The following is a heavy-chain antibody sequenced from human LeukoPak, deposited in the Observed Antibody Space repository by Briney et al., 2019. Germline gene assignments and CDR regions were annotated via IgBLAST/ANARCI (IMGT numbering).Heavy chain of an antibody. CDR3: VRAGPAAPLDY. Sequence: VASVKVSCKASGYSFTDYYIHWVRQAPGQGFEWMGWINPKSGATDYSQKFQGRDTLTRDTSIAAAYMELSNLRSDDTAVYYCVRAGPAAPLDYWGQGTLVTVSP. V-gene: IGHV1-2*02. D-gene: IGHD2-15*01. CDR1: GYSFTDYY. CDR2: INPKSGAT. J-gene: IGHJ4*02.